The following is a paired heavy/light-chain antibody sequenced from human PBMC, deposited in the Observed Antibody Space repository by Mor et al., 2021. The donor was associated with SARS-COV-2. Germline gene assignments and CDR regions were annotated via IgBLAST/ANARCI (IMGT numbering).Light chain of an antibody. CDR3: QSYDSSLSGSV. CDR1: NSNIGADYD. Sequence: QSVLTQPPSVSGAPGQRVTISCTGSNSNIGADYDVHWYQQLPGTAPKLLIYRNSNRPSGVPDRFSGSKSGTSASLAITGLQAEDEADYYCQSYDSSLSGSVFGGGTKLTVL. CDR2: RNS. J-gene: IGLJ3*02. V-gene: IGLV1-40*01.
Heavy chain of an antibody. CDR2: IYYSGST. J-gene: IGHJ6*02. Sequence: QVQLQESGPGLVKPSQTLSLTCIVSGGSVTSGGYYWSWIRQHPGKGLEWIGYIYYSGSTYYTPSLRSRINISLDTSKNHFSLKLNSVTAADTGMYYCAKAGVQFGSNLYYHYGLDVWGRGTTITVSS. CDR1: GGSVTSGGYY. V-gene: IGHV4-31*03. D-gene: IGHD3-10*01. CDR3: AKAGVQFGSNLYYHYGLDV.